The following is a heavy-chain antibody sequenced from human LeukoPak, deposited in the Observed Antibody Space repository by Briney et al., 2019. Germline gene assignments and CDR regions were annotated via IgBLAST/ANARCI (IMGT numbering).Heavy chain of an antibody. J-gene: IGHJ4*02. V-gene: IGHV1-18*01. CDR2: ISAYNGNT. D-gene: IGHD6-6*01. Sequence: ASVKVSCEASGYTFTSYGISWVRQAPGQGLEWMGWISAYNGNTNYAQKLQGRVTMTTDTSTSTAYMELRSLRSDDTAVYYCARPLSSGPRGYFDYWGQGTLVTVSS. CDR1: GYTFTSYG. CDR3: ARPLSSGPRGYFDY.